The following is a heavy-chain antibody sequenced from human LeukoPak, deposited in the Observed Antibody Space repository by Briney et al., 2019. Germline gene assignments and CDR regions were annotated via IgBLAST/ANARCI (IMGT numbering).Heavy chain of an antibody. CDR3: AKSNGYGLVDI. J-gene: IGHJ3*02. CDR2: IFYSGST. Sequence: SETLSLTCTVSGGSISTYYWSWIRQPPGKGLEWIGYIFYSGSTNYNPSLKSRVTISLDTSRNQFSLKLYSVTAADTAVYYCAKSNGYGLVDIWGQGTMVTVSS. V-gene: IGHV4-59*12. D-gene: IGHD3-10*01. CDR1: GGSISTYY.